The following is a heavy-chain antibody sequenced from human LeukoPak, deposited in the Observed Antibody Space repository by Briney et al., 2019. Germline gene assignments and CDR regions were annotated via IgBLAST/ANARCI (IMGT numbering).Heavy chain of an antibody. Sequence: SETLSLTCTVSGGSISSYYWSWIRQPPGKGLEWIGYVYYSGSTNYNPSLNSRVTISVDTSQNQFSLKLSSVTAADTAVYYCAGNPHYYDSSGYSFTAFDYWGQGTLVTVSS. CDR2: VYYSGST. V-gene: IGHV4-59*01. D-gene: IGHD3-22*01. J-gene: IGHJ4*02. CDR1: GGSISSYY. CDR3: AGNPHYYDSSGYSFTAFDY.